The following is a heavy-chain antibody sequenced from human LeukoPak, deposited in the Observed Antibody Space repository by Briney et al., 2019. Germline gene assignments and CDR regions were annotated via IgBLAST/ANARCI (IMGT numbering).Heavy chain of an antibody. CDR2: INHSGST. CDR3: ARGDREMATIILAY. CDR1: GGSFSGYY. J-gene: IGHJ4*02. V-gene: IGHV4-34*01. D-gene: IGHD5-24*01. Sequence: SETLSLTCAVYGGSFSGYYWSWIRQPPGKGLEWIGEINHSGSTNYNPSLKSRVTISVDTSKNQFSLHLSSVTAADTAVYYCARGDREMATIILAYWGQGTLVTVSS.